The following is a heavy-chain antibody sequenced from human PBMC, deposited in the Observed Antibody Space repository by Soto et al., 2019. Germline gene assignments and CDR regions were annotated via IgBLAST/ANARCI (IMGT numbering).Heavy chain of an antibody. CDR3: ARSVGGSNVNFDY. D-gene: IGHD3-10*01. J-gene: IGHJ4*02. V-gene: IGHV1-8*01. Sequence: QVQLVQSGAEVRTPGASVKVSCKASGYTFTNYDINWVRQATGQGPEWMGWMNPDSGHTGYVQKFQGRVTMTRNTAISTAYMELCNLRSEDTAVYYCARSVGGSNVNFDYWGQGTLVTVSS. CDR1: GYTFTNYD. CDR2: MNPDSGHT.